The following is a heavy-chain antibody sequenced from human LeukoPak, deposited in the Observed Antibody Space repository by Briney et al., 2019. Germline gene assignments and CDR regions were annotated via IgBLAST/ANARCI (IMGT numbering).Heavy chain of an antibody. J-gene: IGHJ4*02. CDR1: GDSINNYY. D-gene: IGHD3-16*02. CDR2: IHDSGST. CDR3: ARGSPLRLGELSLYRDFDY. V-gene: IGHV4-59*01. Sequence: SETLSLTCTVSGDSINNYYWSWIRQPPGKGLEWIGYIHDSGSTKYNPPLESRVTMSLDTSKNQFSLKVSSVTAADTAMYYCARGSPLRLGELSLYRDFDYWGQGTLVTVSS.